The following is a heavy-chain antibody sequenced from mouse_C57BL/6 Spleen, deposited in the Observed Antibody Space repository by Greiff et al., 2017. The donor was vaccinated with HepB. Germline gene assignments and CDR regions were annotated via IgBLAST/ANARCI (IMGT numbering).Heavy chain of an antibody. CDR2: INPSSGYT. CDR3: ARSQSSNYGGDMDY. D-gene: IGHD2-5*01. V-gene: IGHV1-4*01. Sequence: VQLQQSGAELARPGASVKMSCKASGYTFTSYTMHWVKQRPGQGLEWIGYINPSSGYTKYNQKFKDKATLTADKSSSTAYMQMSSLTSEDSAVYYCARSQSSNYGGDMDYLGQGTSVTVSS. J-gene: IGHJ4*01. CDR1: GYTFTSYT.